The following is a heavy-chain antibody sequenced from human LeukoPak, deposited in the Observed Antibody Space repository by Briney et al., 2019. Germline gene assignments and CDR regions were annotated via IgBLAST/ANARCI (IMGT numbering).Heavy chain of an antibody. J-gene: IGHJ4*02. CDR1: GYSFTSYW. CDR3: ARRIRRNDFWIGYYPYYFDY. CDR2: IYPGDSDT. V-gene: IGHV5-51*01. D-gene: IGHD3-3*01. Sequence: GESLKISCKGSGYSFTSYWIGWVRQMPGKGLEWMGIIYPGDSDTRYSPSFQGQVTISADKSISTAYLQWSSLKASDTAMYYCARRIRRNDFWIGYYPYYFDYWGQGTLVTVSS.